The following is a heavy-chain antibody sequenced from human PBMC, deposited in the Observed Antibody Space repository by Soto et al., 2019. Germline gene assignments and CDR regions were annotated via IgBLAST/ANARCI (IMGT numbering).Heavy chain of an antibody. D-gene: IGHD5-12*01. J-gene: IGHJ4*02. V-gene: IGHV1-2*02. CDR3: ARERYRGYHSQFDY. CDR2: INPNTRGT. CDR1: GYIFTGYY. Sequence: ASVKVSCKASGYIFTGYYIHWVRQAPGQGLEWMGWINPNTRGTHSAQRFQGRVTMTRDTSISTAYMELSSLRSDDSAVYYCARERYRGYHSQFDYRGQGTLGTVSS.